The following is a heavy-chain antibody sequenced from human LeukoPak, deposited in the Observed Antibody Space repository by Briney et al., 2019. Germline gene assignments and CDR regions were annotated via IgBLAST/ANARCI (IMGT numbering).Heavy chain of an antibody. CDR2: ISAYNGNT. J-gene: IGHJ4*02. Sequence: ASVKVSCKASGYTFTSYGLSWVRQAPGQGLEWMGWISAYNGNTNYAQKLQGRVTMTTDTSTSTAYMELRSLRSDDTAVYYCARGTLYDISTGYYFWGQGTLVTVSS. D-gene: IGHD3-9*01. CDR1: GYTFTSYG. CDR3: ARGTLYDISTGYYF. V-gene: IGHV1-18*01.